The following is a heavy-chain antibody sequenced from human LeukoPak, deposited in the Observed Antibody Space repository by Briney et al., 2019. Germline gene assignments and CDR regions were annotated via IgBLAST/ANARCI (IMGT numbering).Heavy chain of an antibody. CDR3: ARESATYYDILTGYYRGSPPDY. J-gene: IGHJ4*02. CDR2: ISGSGGST. V-gene: IGHV3-23*01. D-gene: IGHD3-9*01. Sequence: GGSLRLSCAASGFTFSSYAMSWVRQAPGKGLEWVSAISGSGGSTYYADSVKGRFTISRDNSKNTLYLQMNSLRAEDTAVYYCARESATYYDILTGYYRGSPPDYWGQGTLVTVSS. CDR1: GFTFSSYA.